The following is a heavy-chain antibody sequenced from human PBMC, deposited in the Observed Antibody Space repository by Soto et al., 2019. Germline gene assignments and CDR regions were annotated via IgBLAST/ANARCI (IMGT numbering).Heavy chain of an antibody. Sequence: QVQLVQSGAEVKRPGASVKVSCKASGYTFTNYYIHWVRQAPGQGLEWMGIINPSSGSTSYAQKFQGRVTMTSDTSTSTAYMELSSLKSEDSAVFYCATGYDILTGYWRRGPWGQGTLVTVSS. CDR3: ATGYDILTGYWRRGP. D-gene: IGHD3-9*01. CDR1: GYTFTNYY. CDR2: INPSSGST. J-gene: IGHJ5*02. V-gene: IGHV1-46*03.